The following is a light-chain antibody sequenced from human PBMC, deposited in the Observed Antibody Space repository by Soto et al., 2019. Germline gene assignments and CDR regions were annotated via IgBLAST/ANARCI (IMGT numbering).Light chain of an antibody. CDR1: SSDVGGYNY. V-gene: IGLV2-8*01. Sequence: QCALTQPPSASGSPGQSATISCTGTSSDVGGYNYVSWYQQYPGRAPKLMIYEVTKRPSGVPDRFSGSKSGNTASLTVSGLQAEDEADYYCSSYAASNNFYFVFGGGTQLTVL. CDR2: EVT. J-gene: IGLJ3*02. CDR3: SSYAASNNFYFV.